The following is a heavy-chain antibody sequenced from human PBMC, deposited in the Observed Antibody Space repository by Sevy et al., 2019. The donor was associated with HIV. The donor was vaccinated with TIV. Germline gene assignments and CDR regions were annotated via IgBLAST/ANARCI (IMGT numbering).Heavy chain of an antibody. CDR1: GGSISSRIFY. V-gene: IGHV4-39*01. J-gene: IGHJ4*02. CDR3: ATHSYLQAFCSGGTCYSGHFDY. D-gene: IGHD2-15*01. CDR2: ISYSEHT. Sequence: SETLSLTCTVSGGSISSRIFYWGWIRQSPGKGLEWLGSISYSEHTFDNPSLKSRVTMSVDTSDNQYSLKMGSVTAADTAVYYWATHSYLQAFCSGGTCYSGHFDYWGQGTLVTVSS.